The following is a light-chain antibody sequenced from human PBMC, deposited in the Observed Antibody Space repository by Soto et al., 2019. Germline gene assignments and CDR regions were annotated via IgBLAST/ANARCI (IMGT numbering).Light chain of an antibody. V-gene: IGKV1-5*01. CDR2: DAS. CDR3: QQYNSFSPYT. Sequence: DIQMTQSPSTLSASVGDRVIITCRASQNIGSWLAWYQQKPGKAPKLLIYDASTLESGVASRFSGSRSGAEFTLTISSMQPDDFATYYCQQYNSFSPYTFGQGTKLEIK. CDR1: QNIGSW. J-gene: IGKJ2*01.